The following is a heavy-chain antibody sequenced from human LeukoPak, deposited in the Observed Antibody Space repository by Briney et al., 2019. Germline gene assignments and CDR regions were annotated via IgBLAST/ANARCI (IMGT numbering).Heavy chain of an antibody. J-gene: IGHJ4*02. CDR3: ARGAHYDSSGYFGY. CDR1: GHTFTSYG. D-gene: IGHD3-22*01. CDR2: ISAYNGNT. V-gene: IGHV1-18*01. Sequence: GASVKVSCKASGHTFTSYGISWVRQAPGQGLEWMGWISAYNGNTNYAQKLQGRVTMTTDTSTSTAYMELRSLRSDDTAVYYCARGAHYDSSGYFGYWGQGTLVTVSS.